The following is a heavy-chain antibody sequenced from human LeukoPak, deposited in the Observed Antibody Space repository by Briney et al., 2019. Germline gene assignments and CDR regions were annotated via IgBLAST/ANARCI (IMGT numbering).Heavy chain of an antibody. CDR1: GGSFSGYY. Sequence: SETLSLTCAVYGGSFSGYYWSWIRQPPGKGLEWIGEINHSGSTNYNPSLKSRVTISVDTSKNQFSLKLSSVTAADTAVYYCARERILWFGELLEGVVRWFDPWGRGTLVTVSS. CDR2: INHSGST. D-gene: IGHD3-10*01. CDR3: ARERILWFGELLEGVVRWFDP. V-gene: IGHV4-34*01. J-gene: IGHJ5*02.